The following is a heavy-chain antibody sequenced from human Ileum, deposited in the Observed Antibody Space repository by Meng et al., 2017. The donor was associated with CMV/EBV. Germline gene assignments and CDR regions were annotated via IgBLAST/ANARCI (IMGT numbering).Heavy chain of an antibody. CDR1: GYTFTTNN. V-gene: IGHV7-4-1*02. CDR2: IDTNTGHP. Sequence: CKPSGYTFTTNNIIWVRQSPGQGPEWMGWIDTNTGHPTYAQSFTGRFVFSLDTSVRTAYLQISSLKTEDTAVYYCARDWLSGRYFDYWGQGTLVTVSS. D-gene: IGHD1-26*01. CDR3: ARDWLSGRYFDY. J-gene: IGHJ4*02.